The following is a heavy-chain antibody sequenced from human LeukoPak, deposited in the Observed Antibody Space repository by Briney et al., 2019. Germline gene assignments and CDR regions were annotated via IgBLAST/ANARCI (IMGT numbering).Heavy chain of an antibody. CDR2: INHSGST. V-gene: IGHV4-34*01. Sequence: SETLSLTCAVYGGSFSGYYWSWIRQPPGKGLEWIGEINHSGSTNYNPSLKSRVTISVDTSKNQFSLKLSSVTAADTAVYYCARVQNYDFWSGYYKRLYNWLDPWGQGTLVTVSS. D-gene: IGHD3-3*01. CDR1: GGSFSGYY. J-gene: IGHJ5*02. CDR3: ARVQNYDFWSGYYKRLYNWLDP.